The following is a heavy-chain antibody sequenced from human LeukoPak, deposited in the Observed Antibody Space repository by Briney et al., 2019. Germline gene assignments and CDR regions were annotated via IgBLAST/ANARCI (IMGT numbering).Heavy chain of an antibody. CDR3: ARTVYDILTGPLDL. Sequence: GGSLRLSCAASGFTVSHSYMSWVRQAPGKGLEWASLIYAAGSTYFADSVKDRFTMSRDSSRNTLYLQMNGLRMEDTAVYYCARTVYDILTGPLDLWGQGTLVTVSS. CDR1: GFTVSHSY. D-gene: IGHD3-9*01. V-gene: IGHV3-66*01. J-gene: IGHJ5*02. CDR2: IYAAGST.